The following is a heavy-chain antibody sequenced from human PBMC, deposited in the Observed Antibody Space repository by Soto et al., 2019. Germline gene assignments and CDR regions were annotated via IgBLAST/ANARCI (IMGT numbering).Heavy chain of an antibody. J-gene: IGHJ3*02. CDR1: GFSFSSYA. CDR2: ISGSGGST. Sequence: EVQLLESGGGLVQPGGSLRLSCAASGFSFSSYAMSWVRQAPGKGLEWVSGISGSGGSTYNADSVKGRFTISRDNSKNTLYLQMNSMRAEDTAVYYCAKDLHYDILTVHDAFDIWGLGTMVTVSS. D-gene: IGHD3-9*01. CDR3: AKDLHYDILTVHDAFDI. V-gene: IGHV3-23*01.